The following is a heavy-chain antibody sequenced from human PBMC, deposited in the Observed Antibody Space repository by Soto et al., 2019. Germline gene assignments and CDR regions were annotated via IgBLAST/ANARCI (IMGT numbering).Heavy chain of an antibody. CDR1: GFTFSDNY. J-gene: IGHJ4*02. Sequence: PGGSLRLSCAASGFTFSDNYMSWIRQAPGKGLEWVSYISSSGSIIYYADSVKGRFTISRDNAKNSLYLQMNSLRAEDTAVYYCASDLGYYESDGYFDYWGRGAVVTVSS. V-gene: IGHV3-11*01. D-gene: IGHD3-22*01. CDR3: ASDLGYYESDGYFDY. CDR2: ISSSGSII.